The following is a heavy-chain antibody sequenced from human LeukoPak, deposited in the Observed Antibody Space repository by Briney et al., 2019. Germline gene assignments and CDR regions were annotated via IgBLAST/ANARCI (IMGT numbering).Heavy chain of an antibody. V-gene: IGHV3-30*02. CDR3: AKVQYKQQPI. CDR1: GFTFSKYA. D-gene: IGHD6-13*01. J-gene: IGHJ3*02. CDR2: IQYDGSNK. Sequence: GGSLRLSCAGSGFTFSKYAMMWVRQAPGKGLEWVAFIQYDGSNKYYADSVKGRFTISRDNSKNTLYLQMNSLRAEDTAVYYCAKVQYKQQPIWGQGTMVTVSS.